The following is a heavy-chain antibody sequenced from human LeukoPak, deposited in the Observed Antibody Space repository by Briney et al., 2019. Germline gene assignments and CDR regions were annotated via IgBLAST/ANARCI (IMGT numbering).Heavy chain of an antibody. V-gene: IGHV4-38-2*01. CDR1: GDSITSGYY. CDR3: ARTSSVDTALVGVHWFDP. J-gene: IGHJ5*02. D-gene: IGHD5-18*01. CDR2: IFHSGST. Sequence: PSETLSLTCAVSGDSITSGYYWAWIWQPPGKGLEWIGSIFHSGSTYLNPSLRSRVTISLNTSKNHFSLILSSMTAADTAVYYCARTSSVDTALVGVHWFDPWGQGTLVTVSS.